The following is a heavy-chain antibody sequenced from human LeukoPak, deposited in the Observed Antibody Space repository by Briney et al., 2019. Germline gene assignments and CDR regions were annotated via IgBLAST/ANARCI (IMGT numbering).Heavy chain of an antibody. CDR1: GFTLSSYD. D-gene: IGHD4-23*01. J-gene: IGHJ3*02. CDR3: ARGGWGNAFDI. CDR2: LSGSGATT. Sequence: PGGSLRLSCAASGFTLSSYDMSWVRQAPGKGLEGVSGLSGSGATTYYADSVKGRFTISRDNSKNTLSLQMNSLRAEDTAVYFCARGGWGNAFDIWGQGTMVTVSS. V-gene: IGHV3-23*01.